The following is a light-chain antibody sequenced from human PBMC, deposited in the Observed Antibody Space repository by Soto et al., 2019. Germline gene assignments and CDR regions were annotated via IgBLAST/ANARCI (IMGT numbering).Light chain of an antibody. V-gene: IGKV3-20*01. J-gene: IGKJ1*01. CDR2: GTS. Sequence: EIVLTQSPGTLSLSPGERATLSCRASQSVSSSYLAWYQQKPGQAPRLLIYGTSSRATAIPDRFSGSGSGTDFTVTISRLEPEDFAVYYWQQYGSSSWTFGQGTKVEIK. CDR3: QQYGSSSWT. CDR1: QSVSSSY.